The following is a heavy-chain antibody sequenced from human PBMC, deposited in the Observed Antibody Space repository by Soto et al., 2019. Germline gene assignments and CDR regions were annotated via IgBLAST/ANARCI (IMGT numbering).Heavy chain of an antibody. V-gene: IGHV4-61*08. Sequence: SETLSLTCTVSGAALSSGGYFYTWVRQPPGKGLEWLGYIYYSGTTNYNPSLKSRVTISVDTSKNQFSLKLSSVTAADTAVYYCASTHIVVVTDAFDIWGQGTMVTVSS. CDR1: GAALSSGGYF. D-gene: IGHD2-21*02. CDR3: ASTHIVVVTDAFDI. CDR2: IYYSGTT. J-gene: IGHJ3*02.